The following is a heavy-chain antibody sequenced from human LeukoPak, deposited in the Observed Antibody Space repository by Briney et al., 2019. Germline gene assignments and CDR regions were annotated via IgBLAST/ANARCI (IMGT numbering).Heavy chain of an antibody. CDR3: VKVQIAEENDY. J-gene: IGHJ4*02. D-gene: IGHD6-13*01. Sequence: PGGSLRLSCSASGFTFSSYAMHWVRQAPGKGLECVSAISSNGGSTYYADSVKGRFTISRDNSKNTLYLQMSSLRAEDTAVYYCVKVQIAEENDYWGQGTLVTVSS. V-gene: IGHV3-64D*06. CDR1: GFTFSSYA. CDR2: ISSNGGST.